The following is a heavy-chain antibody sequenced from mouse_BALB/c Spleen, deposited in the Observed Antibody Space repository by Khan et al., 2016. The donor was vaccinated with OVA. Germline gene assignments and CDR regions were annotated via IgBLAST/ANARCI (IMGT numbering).Heavy chain of an antibody. CDR3: ALIFYGYDWFAY. Sequence: QVQLKQSGPGLVAPSQSLSITCTVSGSSSTSYGVSWARQTPGNGLEWLGVIWSDGNTNYHSSLKSRLTITKDNSKSQVLLKLNSLQTDDTATYYCALIFYGYDWFAYWGQGTLVTVSA. CDR1: GSSSTSYG. CDR2: IWSDGNT. D-gene: IGHD2-2*01. V-gene: IGHV2-3*01. J-gene: IGHJ3*01.